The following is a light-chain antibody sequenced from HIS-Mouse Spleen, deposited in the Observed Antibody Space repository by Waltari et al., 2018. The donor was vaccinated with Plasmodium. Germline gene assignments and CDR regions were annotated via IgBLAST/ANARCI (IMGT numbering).Light chain of an antibody. J-gene: IGLJ3*02. V-gene: IGLV2-23*03. CDR1: SRDVSSYNL. Sequence: QSALPPPASVYGSPEQSITIPCTGPSRDVSSYNLVSWYQQHPGKAPQLRIYECSKRPSGVSNRFSGSKSGNTASLTISGLQAEDEADYYCCSYAGSSTFVFGGGTKLTVL. CDR2: ECS. CDR3: CSYAGSSTFV.